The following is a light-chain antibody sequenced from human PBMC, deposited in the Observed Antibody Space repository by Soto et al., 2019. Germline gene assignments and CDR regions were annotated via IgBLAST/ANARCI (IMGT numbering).Light chain of an antibody. CDR2: AAS. J-gene: IGKJ4*01. CDR1: QSISSY. V-gene: IGKV1-39*01. Sequence: QMTQSPSSLSASVGDRVTITCRSSQSISSYLNWYQQKPGKAPKLLIYAASSLQSGVPARFSGSGSGTDFTLTISSLQPEDFATYFCQQSYSTPRTFGGGTKVEIK. CDR3: QQSYSTPRT.